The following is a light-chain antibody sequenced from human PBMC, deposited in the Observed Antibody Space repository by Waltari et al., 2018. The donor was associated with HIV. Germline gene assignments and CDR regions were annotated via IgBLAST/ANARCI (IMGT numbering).Light chain of an antibody. CDR2: KDK. Sequence: SYELTQPPSVSVSPGQTASIPCGGTELAKQYVYWYQQKAGQAPLVIMSKDKERPPGIPDRFPGSNSGTTVTLTISPVQSEDEAHYYCQSADSSGLYWVFGGGTKLTVL. V-gene: IGLV3-25*03. CDR3: QSADSSGLYWV. CDR1: ELAKQY. J-gene: IGLJ3*02.